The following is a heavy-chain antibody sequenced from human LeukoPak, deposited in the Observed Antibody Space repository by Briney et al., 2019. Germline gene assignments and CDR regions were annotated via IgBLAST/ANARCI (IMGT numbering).Heavy chain of an antibody. CDR3: AKDFKGFGEDSVDY. CDR2: IKQDGSEK. D-gene: IGHD3-10*01. J-gene: IGHJ4*02. Sequence: GGSLRLSCAASGFTFSDYWMTWVRQAPGKGPEWVANIKQDGSEKYYVDSVRGRFTISRDNAKNSLFLQMNSLRAEDTAVYYCAKDFKGFGEDSVDYWGQGTLVTVSS. V-gene: IGHV3-7*01. CDR1: GFTFSDYW.